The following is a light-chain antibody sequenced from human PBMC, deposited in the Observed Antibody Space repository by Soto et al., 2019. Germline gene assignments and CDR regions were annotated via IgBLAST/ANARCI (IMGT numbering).Light chain of an antibody. CDR1: QSVSTN. V-gene: IGKV3-15*01. J-gene: IGKJ5*01. CDR3: QQYNNWPPIT. CDR2: GAS. Sequence: EMRMPQSPATLSVSPGERATLSCRSSQSVSTNVAWYQQKPGQAPRLLIYGASTRATGIPARFSGSGSGTEFTLTISSLQSEDFAVYYCQQYNNWPPITFGQGTRLEIK.